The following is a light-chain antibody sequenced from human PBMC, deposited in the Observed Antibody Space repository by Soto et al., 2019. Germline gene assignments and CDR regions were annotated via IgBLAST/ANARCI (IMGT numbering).Light chain of an antibody. CDR3: SSNAGSSLPV. CDR2: DVS. V-gene: IGLV2-11*01. J-gene: IGLJ7*01. CDR1: SSDVGGYNY. Sequence: QSALTQPRSVSGSPGQSVTISCTGTSSDVGGYNYVSWYQQHPGKAPKLMIYDVSKRPSGVPDRFSGSKSGNTASLTISGLQAEDEADYFCSSNAGSSLPVFGGGTQLTVL.